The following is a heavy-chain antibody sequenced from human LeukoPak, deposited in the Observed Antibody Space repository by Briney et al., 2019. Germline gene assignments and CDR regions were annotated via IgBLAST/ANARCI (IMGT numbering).Heavy chain of an antibody. J-gene: IGHJ6*03. D-gene: IGHD3-3*01. CDR3: ARDPFVRFLESRHMDV. V-gene: IGHV4-61*02. CDR2: IYTSGST. CDR1: GGSISSGSYY. Sequence: SETLSLTCTVSGGSISSGSYYWSWIRQPAGKGLEWIGRIYTSGSTNYNPSLKSRVTISVDTSKNQFSLKLSSVTAADTAVYYCARDPFVRFLESRHMDVWGKGTTVTVSS.